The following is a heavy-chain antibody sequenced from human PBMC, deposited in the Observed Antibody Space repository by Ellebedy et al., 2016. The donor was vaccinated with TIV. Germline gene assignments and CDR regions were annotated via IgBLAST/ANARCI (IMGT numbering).Heavy chain of an antibody. Sequence: SETLSLTCAVYGGSFSGHYWSWIRQPPGKGLEWIGYIYYSGSTNYSPSLKSRVTISVDTSKNQFSLKLSSVTAADTAVYYCARHPEGTVVTAYGMDVWGQGTTVTVSS. CDR2: IYYSGST. CDR3: ARHPEGTVVTAYGMDV. J-gene: IGHJ6*02. V-gene: IGHV4-59*08. CDR1: GGSFSGHY. D-gene: IGHD4-23*01.